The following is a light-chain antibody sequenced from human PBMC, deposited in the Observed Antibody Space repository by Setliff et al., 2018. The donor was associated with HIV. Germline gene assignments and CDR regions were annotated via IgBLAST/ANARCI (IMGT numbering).Light chain of an antibody. J-gene: IGLJ1*01. CDR3: SSYTSSSTLG. CDR2: DVS. V-gene: IGLV2-14*03. CDR1: SSDVGSYNY. Sequence: QSALTQPASVSGSPGQSITISCTGTSSDVGSYNYVSWYQQYPGKAPKLMIYDVSNRPSGVSNRFSGSKSGNTAPLTISGLQAEDEADYYCSSYTSSSTLGFGTGTKVTVL.